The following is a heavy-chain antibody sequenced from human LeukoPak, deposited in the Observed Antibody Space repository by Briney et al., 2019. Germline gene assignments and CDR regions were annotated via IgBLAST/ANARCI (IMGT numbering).Heavy chain of an antibody. CDR3: ARGGWSLDY. Sequence: SETLSLTCTVSGGSISSYYWSWIRQPPGKGLEWIGYIYYSGSTNYNPSLKSRVTISVDTSKNQFSLKLSSVTAADTAVYYCARGGWSLDYWGQGTLVTVSS. CDR1: GGSISSYY. V-gene: IGHV4-59*01. J-gene: IGHJ4*02. CDR2: IYYSGST. D-gene: IGHD6-19*01.